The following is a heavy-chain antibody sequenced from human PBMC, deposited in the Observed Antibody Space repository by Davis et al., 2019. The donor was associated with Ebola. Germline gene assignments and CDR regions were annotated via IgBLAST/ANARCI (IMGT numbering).Heavy chain of an antibody. CDR1: GFSLSTSRMC. J-gene: IGHJ6*02. D-gene: IGHD3-10*01. Sequence: SGPTLVKPTQTLTLTCTFSGFSLSTSRMCVNWIRQPPGKALEWLARIDWDDDKYYSASLKTRLTISQDTSKNQVVLTMTNMDPVDTATYYCARMVITMVRGVTSNYYHYYGMDVWGQGTTVTVSS. CDR2: IDWDDDK. V-gene: IGHV2-70*11. CDR3: ARMVITMVRGVTSNYYHYYGMDV.